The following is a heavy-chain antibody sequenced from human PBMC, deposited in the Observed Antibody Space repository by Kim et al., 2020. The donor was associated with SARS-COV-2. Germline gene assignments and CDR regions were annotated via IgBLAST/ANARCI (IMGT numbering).Heavy chain of an antibody. J-gene: IGHJ4*02. V-gene: IGHV1-46*01. D-gene: IGHD3-22*01. CDR3: ARPRSYDSSGYHYYFDY. CDR1: GYTFTSYY. Sequence: ASVKVSCKASGYTFTSYYMHWVRQAPGQGLEWMGIINPSGGSTSYAQKFQGRVTMTRDTSTSTVYMELSSLRSEDTAVYYCARPRSYDSSGYHYYFDYWGQGTLVTVSS. CDR2: INPSGGST.